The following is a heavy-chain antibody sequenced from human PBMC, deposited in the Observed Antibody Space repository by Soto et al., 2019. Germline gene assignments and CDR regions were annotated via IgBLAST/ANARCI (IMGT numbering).Heavy chain of an antibody. CDR2: INPSGGGA. J-gene: IGHJ6*02. V-gene: IGHV1-46*01. CDR3: AKGRSLTLLAYYYHGWDV. Sequence: QEQLVQSGAEVKKPGASVVISCKTSGYTFSDYNIFWVRQAPGQGLEFVGVINPSGGGAGYAPSFQISVTMTMDTSTRTVYMFFSSLKSQDTAVYYCAKGRSLTLLAYYYHGWDVWGQGTTVTVSS. D-gene: IGHD7-27*01. CDR1: GYTFSDYN.